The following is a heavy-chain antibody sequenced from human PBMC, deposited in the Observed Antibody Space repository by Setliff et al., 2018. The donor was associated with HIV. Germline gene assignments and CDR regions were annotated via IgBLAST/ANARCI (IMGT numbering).Heavy chain of an antibody. CDR1: GYTFISYG. J-gene: IGHJ3*02. V-gene: IGHV1-8*01. CDR2: INPNSGNT. CDR3: ARRIAFDI. Sequence: GASVKVSCKASGYTFISYGISWVRQAPGQGLEWMGWINPNSGNTGYAQKFQGRVAMTRDTSINTVYMELSSLRSEDTAVYYCARRIAFDIWGQGTMVTVSS.